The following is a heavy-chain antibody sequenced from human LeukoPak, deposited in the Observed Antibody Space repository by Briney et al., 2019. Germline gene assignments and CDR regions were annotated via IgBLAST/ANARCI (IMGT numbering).Heavy chain of an antibody. D-gene: IGHD6-19*01. V-gene: IGHV4-34*01. CDR1: GGSFSGYY. Sequence: SETLSLTCAVYGGSFSGYYWSWIRQPPGKGLEWIGEINHSGSPKYNPSLTSRVTISVDTSKNQFSLKLSSVTTADMALYYCARSVAVAGFDYWGQGIPVTVSS. CDR2: INHSGSP. CDR3: ARSVAVAGFDY. J-gene: IGHJ4*02.